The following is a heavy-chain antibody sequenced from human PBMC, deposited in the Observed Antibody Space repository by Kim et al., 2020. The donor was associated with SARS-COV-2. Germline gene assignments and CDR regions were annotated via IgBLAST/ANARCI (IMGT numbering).Heavy chain of an antibody. CDR2: INPNSGGT. V-gene: IGHV1-2*06. Sequence: ASVKVSCKASGYTFTGYYMHWVRQAPGLGLEWMGRINPNSGGTNYAQKFQGRVTMTRDTSISTAYMELSRLRSDDTAVYYCARAPPYRNWFDPWGQGTLVTVSS. J-gene: IGHJ5*02. D-gene: IGHD3-16*01. CDR1: GYTFTGYY. CDR3: ARAPPYRNWFDP.